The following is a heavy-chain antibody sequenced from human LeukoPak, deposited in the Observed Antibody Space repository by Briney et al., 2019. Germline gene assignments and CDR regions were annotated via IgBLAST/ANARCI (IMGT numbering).Heavy chain of an antibody. V-gene: IGHV1-18*01. CDR3: ARDHPGSAFDI. J-gene: IGHJ3*02. D-gene: IGHD1-26*01. Sequence: ASVTVSCTASGGTFSSYAISWVRQAPGQGLEWMGWISAYNGNTNYAQKLQGRVTMTTDTSTSTAYMELRSLRSDDTAVYYCARDHPGSAFDIWGQGTMVTVSS. CDR1: GGTFSSYA. CDR2: ISAYNGNT.